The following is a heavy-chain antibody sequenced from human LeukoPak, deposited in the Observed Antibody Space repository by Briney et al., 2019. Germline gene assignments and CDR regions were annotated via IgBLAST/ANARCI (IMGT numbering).Heavy chain of an antibody. CDR1: GFTFGDYA. D-gene: IGHD2-21*02. Sequence: GGSLSLSFTASGFTFGDYAMSWFRQAPGKGLEWVGFIRSKAYGGTTEYAASVKGRFTISRDDSKSIAYLQMNSLKTEDTAVYYCTRGRSPRAYCGGDCYPTKDYFDYWGQGTLVTVSS. J-gene: IGHJ4*02. CDR2: IRSKAYGGTT. V-gene: IGHV3-49*03. CDR3: TRGRSPRAYCGGDCYPTKDYFDY.